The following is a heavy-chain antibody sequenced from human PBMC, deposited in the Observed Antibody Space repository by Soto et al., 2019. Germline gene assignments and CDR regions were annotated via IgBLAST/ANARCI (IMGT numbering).Heavy chain of an antibody. CDR3: ARDGAVSGNANFDY. V-gene: IGHV1-3*01. D-gene: IGHD6-19*01. CDR2: INAGNGNT. CDR1: GYTFTNYA. J-gene: IGHJ4*02. Sequence: ASVKVSCKXSGYTFTNYAFHWVRQAPGQSLEWMGWINAGNGNTKYSQKFRDRVTITRDTSARTAYMELSSLRSEDTALYYCARDGAVSGNANFDYWGQGTLVTVSS.